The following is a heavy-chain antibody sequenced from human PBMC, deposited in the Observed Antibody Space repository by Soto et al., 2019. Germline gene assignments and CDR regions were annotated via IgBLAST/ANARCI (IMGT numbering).Heavy chain of an antibody. J-gene: IGHJ5*02. D-gene: IGHD1-26*01. CDR2: IRNSGDDT. V-gene: IGHV3-23*01. CDR3: AREGGNLNWFDP. Sequence: GGSLRLSCAASGFSISNYAMSWVRQAPGKGLEWVSMIRNSGDDTYYEDSVKGRFTISTDNSKNTLYLQMNSLRDEDTAVYYCAREGGNLNWFDPWGQGTLVTVSS. CDR1: GFSISNYA.